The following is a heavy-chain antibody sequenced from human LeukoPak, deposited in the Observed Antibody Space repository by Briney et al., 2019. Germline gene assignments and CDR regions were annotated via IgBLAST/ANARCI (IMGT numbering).Heavy chain of an antibody. CDR2: ISAYNGNT. V-gene: IGHV1-18*04. CDR3: ARLYTSYYYYGMDV. J-gene: IGHJ6*02. CDR1: GYTFTSYY. Sequence: ASVKVSCKASGYTFTSYYMHWVRQAPGQGLEWMGWISAYNGNTNYAQKLQGRVTMTTDTSTSTAYMELRSLRSDDTAVYYCARLYTSYYYYGMDVWGQGTTVTVSS. D-gene: IGHD2-8*01.